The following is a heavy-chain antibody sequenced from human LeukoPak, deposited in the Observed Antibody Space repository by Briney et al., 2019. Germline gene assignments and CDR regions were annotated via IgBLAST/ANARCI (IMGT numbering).Heavy chain of an antibody. V-gene: IGHV3-33*06. Sequence: PGRSLRLSCAASGFTFSSYGMHWVRQAPGKGLEWVAVIWYDGSNKYYADSVKGRFTISRDNSKNTLYLQMNSLRAEDTAAYYCAKDRYSSGWYGSDYWGQGTLVTVSS. D-gene: IGHD6-19*01. CDR1: GFTFSSYG. CDR3: AKDRYSSGWYGSDY. J-gene: IGHJ4*02. CDR2: IWYDGSNK.